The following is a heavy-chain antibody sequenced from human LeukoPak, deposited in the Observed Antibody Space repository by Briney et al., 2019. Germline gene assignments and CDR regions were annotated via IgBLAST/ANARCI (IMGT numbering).Heavy chain of an antibody. D-gene: IGHD2-21*02. CDR2: INHSGST. Sequence: PSETLSLTCAVYGGSFSGYYWSWIRQPPGKGLEWIGGINHSGSTNYNPSLKSRVTISVDTSKNQFSLKLSSVTAADTAVYYCARGVCGGDCYSDYWGQGTLVTVSS. CDR1: GGSFSGYY. J-gene: IGHJ4*02. V-gene: IGHV4-34*01. CDR3: ARGVCGGDCYSDY.